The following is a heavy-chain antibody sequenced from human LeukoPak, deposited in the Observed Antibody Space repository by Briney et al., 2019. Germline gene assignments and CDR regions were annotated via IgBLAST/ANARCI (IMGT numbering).Heavy chain of an antibody. D-gene: IGHD1-20*01. J-gene: IGHJ5*02. V-gene: IGHV4-34*01. CDR1: GGSFSGYY. Sequence: PSETLSLTCAVYGGSFSGYYWSWIRQPPGKGLEWIGEINHSGSTDYNPSLKSRVTISLDTSKNQFSPRLTSVTAADTAVYYCARAAYNWNVDAFDPWGQGTLVTVSS. CDR2: INHSGST. CDR3: ARAAYNWNVDAFDP.